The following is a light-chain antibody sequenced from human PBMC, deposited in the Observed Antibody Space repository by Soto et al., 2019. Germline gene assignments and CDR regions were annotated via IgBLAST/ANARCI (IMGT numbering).Light chain of an antibody. CDR3: QQLNSYPFT. Sequence: DIRLTQSPSFLSASVGDRVTITCRASQGISSYLAWYQQRPGKAPKLPIYAASTLQSGVPSRFSGSGSGTDFTLTISSLQPEDFATYCCQQLNSYPFTFGPGAKVDIK. CDR1: QGISSY. V-gene: IGKV1-9*01. CDR2: AAS. J-gene: IGKJ3*01.